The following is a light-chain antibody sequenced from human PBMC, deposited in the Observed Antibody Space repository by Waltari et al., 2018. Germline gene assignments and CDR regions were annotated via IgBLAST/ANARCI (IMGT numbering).Light chain of an antibody. CDR1: SGHITNV. CDR3: QTGGHGTWV. Sequence: QLALTQSPSASASLGASVKLTCTLDSGHITNVVAWHQQHPERGPRYVMKINSDGSHSKGDEIPDRFSGSSSGAERYLTISSVQSDDEADYYCQTGGHGTWVFGGGTKLTVL. J-gene: IGLJ3*02. CDR2: INSDGSH. V-gene: IGLV4-69*01.